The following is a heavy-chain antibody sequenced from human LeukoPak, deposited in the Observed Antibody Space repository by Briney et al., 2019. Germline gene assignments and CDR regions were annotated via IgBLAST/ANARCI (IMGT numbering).Heavy chain of an antibody. Sequence: SETLSLTCTVSGGSISSYFWSWIRHPPGKGLEWNGYVYYSGSTNYNPSLKSRVTISVDTPKKQFSLKLSTATAADTAVYYCARVLNLSKRGLDAFDIWGQGTVVTVSS. D-gene: IGHD3-16*01. CDR2: VYYSGST. CDR3: ARVLNLSKRGLDAFDI. J-gene: IGHJ3*02. V-gene: IGHV4-59*01. CDR1: GGSISSYF.